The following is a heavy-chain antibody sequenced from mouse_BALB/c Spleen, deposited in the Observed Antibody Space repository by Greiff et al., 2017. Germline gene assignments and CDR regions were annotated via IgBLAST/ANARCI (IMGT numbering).Heavy chain of an antibody. CDR3: AREEYDGNYAMDY. CDR2: ISYDGSN. CDR1: GYSITSGYY. Sequence: VQLKESGPGLVKPSQSLSLTCSVTGYSITSGYYWNWIRQFPGNKLEWMGYISYDGSNNYNPSLKNRISITRDTSKNQFFLKLNSVTTEDTATYYCAREEYDGNYAMDYWGQGTSVTVSA. D-gene: IGHD1-2*01. V-gene: IGHV3-6*02. J-gene: IGHJ4*01.